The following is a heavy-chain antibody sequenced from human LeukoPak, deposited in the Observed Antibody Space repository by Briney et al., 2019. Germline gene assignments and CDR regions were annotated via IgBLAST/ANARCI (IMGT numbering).Heavy chain of an antibody. CDR1: GFTFSSSW. D-gene: IGHD5-18*01. V-gene: IGHV3-74*01. CDR3: AKGVGYTYGSFDY. Sequence: GGSLRLSCAASGFTFSSSWMHWVRHAPGKGLLWVSRINGDGSSTTYADSVKGRFTISRDNAKNTLYLQMNSLRAEDTAVYYCAKGVGYTYGSFDYWGQGILVTVSS. J-gene: IGHJ4*02. CDR2: INGDGSST.